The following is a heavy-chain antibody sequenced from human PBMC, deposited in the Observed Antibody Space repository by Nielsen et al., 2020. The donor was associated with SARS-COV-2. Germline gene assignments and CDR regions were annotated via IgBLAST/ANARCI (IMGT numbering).Heavy chain of an antibody. CDR2: IYYSGST. V-gene: IGHV4-39*01. D-gene: IGHD2-8*02. CDR1: GGSITTRNYY. J-gene: IGHJ4*02. CDR3: ARSGGTVGVADVPRAIDY. Sequence: SETLSLTCSVSGGSITTRNYYWGWIRQPPGKGLEWIGSIYYSGSTYYNPSLKSRVTISVDTSKTQFSLKLTSVTAADMAVYFCARSGGTVGVADVPRAIDYWGQGILVTVSS.